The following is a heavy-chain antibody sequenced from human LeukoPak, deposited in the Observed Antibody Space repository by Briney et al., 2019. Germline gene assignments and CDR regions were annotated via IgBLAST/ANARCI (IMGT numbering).Heavy chain of an antibody. CDR3: AKDLTPFYYYYGMDV. J-gene: IGHJ6*02. CDR2: ISGSGGST. CDR1: GFTSSSYA. V-gene: IGHV3-23*01. Sequence: GGSLRLSCAASGFTSSSYAMSWVRQAPGKRLEWVSAISGSGGSTYYADSVKGRFTISRDNSKNTLYLQMNSLRAEDTAVYYCAKDLTPFYYYYGMDVWGQGTTVTVSS.